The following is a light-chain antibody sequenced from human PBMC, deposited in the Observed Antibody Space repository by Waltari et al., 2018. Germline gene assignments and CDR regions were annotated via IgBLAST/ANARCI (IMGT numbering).Light chain of an antibody. V-gene: IGKV2-28*01. CDR3: MQSLQPPVT. J-gene: IGKJ4*01. CDR2: LGS. Sequence: YMGKPGQSPQLLIYLGSNRASGVPDRIGGSGSGTDFTLKISRVEADDVGVYYCMQSLQPPVTFGGGTKVEI.